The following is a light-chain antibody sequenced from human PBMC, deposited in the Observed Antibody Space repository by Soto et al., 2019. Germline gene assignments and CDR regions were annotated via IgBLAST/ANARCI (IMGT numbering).Light chain of an antibody. CDR3: QQDYHSLT. J-gene: IGKJ4*01. CDR1: QSVSSSY. V-gene: IGKV3D-7*01. CDR2: GAS. Sequence: EIVMTQSPATLSLAPRERATLSCRASQSVSSSYLSWYQQKPGQAPRLLIYGASTRATGIPARFSGSGSGTDFTLTISSLQPEDFAVYYCQQDYHSLTFGGGTKVEIK.